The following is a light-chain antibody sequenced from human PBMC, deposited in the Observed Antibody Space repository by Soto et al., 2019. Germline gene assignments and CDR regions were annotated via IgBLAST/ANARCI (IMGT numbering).Light chain of an antibody. CDR3: QQYNIWPLWT. CDR1: QTIDNT. CDR2: DAS. V-gene: IGKV3-15*01. J-gene: IGKJ1*01. Sequence: EIVLTQSPGTLSLSPGERATLSCRASQTIDNTLAWYQRKPGQAPRLLIYDASTRATGVPARFSGSGSGTDFTLTISSLQSEDFAVYFCQQYNIWPLWTFGQGTKVDIK.